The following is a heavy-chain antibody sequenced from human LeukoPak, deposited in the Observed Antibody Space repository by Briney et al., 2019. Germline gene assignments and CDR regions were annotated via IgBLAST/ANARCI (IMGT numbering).Heavy chain of an antibody. D-gene: IGHD3-3*01. CDR2: IYYSGST. V-gene: IGHV4-31*03. CDR1: GGSISSGGYY. CDR3: ARETSLGDFWSGYYKVGDLDAFDI. J-gene: IGHJ3*02. Sequence: PSETLSLTCTVSGGSISSGGYYWSWIRQHPGKGLEWIGYIYYSGSTYYNPSLKSRVTISVDTSKNQFSLKLSSVTAADTAVYYCARETSLGDFWSGYYKVGDLDAFDIWGQGTMVTVSS.